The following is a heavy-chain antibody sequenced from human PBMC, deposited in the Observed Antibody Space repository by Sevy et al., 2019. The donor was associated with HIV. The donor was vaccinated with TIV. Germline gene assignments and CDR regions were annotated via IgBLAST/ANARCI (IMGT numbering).Heavy chain of an antibody. CDR2: IKSKTDGGTT. D-gene: IGHD3-10*01. J-gene: IGHJ4*02. Sequence: GGSLRLSCAASGFTFSNAGMSWVRQAPGKGLEWVGRIKSKTDGGTTDYAAPVKGRLTISRDDSKNTLYLQMNSLKTEDTAVYYCTIYGSGATFDYWGQGTLVTVSS. CDR3: TIYGSGATFDY. CDR1: GFTFSNAG. V-gene: IGHV3-15*01.